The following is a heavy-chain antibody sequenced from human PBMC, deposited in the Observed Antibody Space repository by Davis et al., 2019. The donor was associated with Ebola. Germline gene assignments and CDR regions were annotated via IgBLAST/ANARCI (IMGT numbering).Heavy chain of an antibody. CDR3: AHLGPQRYCSGGGCHGYLDY. CDR1: GGTFSKFV. J-gene: IGHJ4*02. V-gene: IGHV1-69*13. Sequence: SVKVSCKASGGTFSKFVISWVRQAPGQGLEWMGGIIPVFRTANYAQKFQGRVTITADESTRTAYMELNGLSSEDTAVYYCAHLGPQRYCSGGGCHGYLDYWGQGTLVTVSS. CDR2: IIPVFRTA. D-gene: IGHD2-15*01.